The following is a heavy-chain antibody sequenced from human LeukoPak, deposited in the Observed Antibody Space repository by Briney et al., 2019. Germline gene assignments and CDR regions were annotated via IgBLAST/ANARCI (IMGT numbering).Heavy chain of an antibody. Sequence: SETLSLTCAVYGGSFSGYYWSWIRQPPGKGLEWIGEINHSGSTYYNPFLKSRVTISVDTSKNQFSLKLSSVTAADTAVYYCAREFRFGPEDNWFDPWGQGTLVTVSS. V-gene: IGHV4-34*01. CDR2: INHSGST. J-gene: IGHJ5*02. CDR1: GGSFSGYY. CDR3: AREFRFGPEDNWFDP. D-gene: IGHD3-3*01.